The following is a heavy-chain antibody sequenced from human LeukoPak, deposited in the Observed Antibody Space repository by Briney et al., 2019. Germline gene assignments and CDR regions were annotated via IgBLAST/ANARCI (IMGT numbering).Heavy chain of an antibody. J-gene: IGHJ5*02. CDR2: ISGSGGST. D-gene: IGHD3-10*01. CDR1: GFTFSSYA. V-gene: IGHV3-23*01. CDR3: AKSVGITMVRGVTNWFDP. Sequence: SGGSLRLSCAASGFTFSSYAMSWVRQAPGKGLEWVSAISGSGGSTYYADSVKGRFTISRDNSKNTLYLQVNSLRAEDTAVYYCAKSVGITMVRGVTNWFDPWGQGTLVTVSS.